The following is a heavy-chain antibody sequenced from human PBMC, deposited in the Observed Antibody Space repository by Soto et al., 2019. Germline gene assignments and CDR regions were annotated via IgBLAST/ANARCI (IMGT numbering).Heavy chain of an antibody. D-gene: IGHD1-1*01. CDR1: CGFI. J-gene: IGHJ4*02. CDR3: ARTLPNRQRFDS. Sequence: PLGTLSLPCTVSCGFIWGWVPQSPDKGLEWIGYIYNSGRYNYNPSLESRLTISIDTSKNQFSLRLASVTAADTAVYYCARTLPNRQRFDSWSQGTLVTVSS. CDR2: IYNSGRY. V-gene: IGHV4-59*01.